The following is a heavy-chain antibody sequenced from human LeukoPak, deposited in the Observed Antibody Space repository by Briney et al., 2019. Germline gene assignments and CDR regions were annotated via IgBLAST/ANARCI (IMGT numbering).Heavy chain of an antibody. CDR2: INPNSGGT. Sequence: ASGTVSCKASGYTFTDYYMHWVRRAPGQGLEWMGWINPNSGGTNYAQKSQGRVTMTTDTSISTAYMEVSRLRSDDTAVYYCARVRIGQQLDKYYYYAMDVWGQGTTVTVSS. J-gene: IGHJ6*02. V-gene: IGHV1-2*02. CDR1: GYTFTDYY. CDR3: ARVRIGQQLDKYYYYAMDV. D-gene: IGHD6-13*01.